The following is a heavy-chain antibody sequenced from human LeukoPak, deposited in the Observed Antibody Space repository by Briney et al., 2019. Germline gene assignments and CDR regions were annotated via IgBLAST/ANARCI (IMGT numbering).Heavy chain of an antibody. J-gene: IGHJ6*03. CDR2: IYTSGST. V-gene: IGHV4-61*02. CDR1: GGSISSGSYY. D-gene: IGHD3-22*01. Sequence: PSETLSLTCTVSGGSISSGSYYWSWFRQPAEKGLEWIGRIYTSGSTYYNPPLKTRVTISADTSKNQFSLNVSSVTAADTAVYYCARLPQYYYDRSGYYGRHYYYMDVWGKGTTVTISS. CDR3: ARLPQYYYDRSGYYGRHYYYMDV.